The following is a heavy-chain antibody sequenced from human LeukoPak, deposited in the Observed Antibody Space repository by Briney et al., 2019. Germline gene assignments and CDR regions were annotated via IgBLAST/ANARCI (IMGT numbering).Heavy chain of an antibody. CDR3: AKGGRTYCSSTSCYPFNYFDY. V-gene: IGHV3-23*01. J-gene: IGHJ4*02. Sequence: GGSLRLSCAASGFTFSSYAMSWVRQAPGKGLEWVSAISGSGGSTYYADSVKGRFTISRDNSKNTLYLQMNSLRAEDTAVYYCAKGGRTYCSSTSCYPFNYFDYWGQGTLVTVSS. CDR1: GFTFSSYA. CDR2: ISGSGGST. D-gene: IGHD2-2*01.